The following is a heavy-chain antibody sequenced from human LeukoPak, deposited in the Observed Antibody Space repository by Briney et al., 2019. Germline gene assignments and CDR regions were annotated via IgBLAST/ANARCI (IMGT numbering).Heavy chain of an antibody. Sequence: ASVKVSCKASGGTFSSYAISWVRQAPGQGLEWMGWISAYNGNTNYAQKLQGRVTMTTDTSTSTAYMELRSLRSDDTAVYYCARLSELLWFGDPWRLGYFDYWGQGTLVTVSS. CDR2: ISAYNGNT. CDR3: ARLSELLWFGDPWRLGYFDY. V-gene: IGHV1-18*01. CDR1: GGTFSSYA. J-gene: IGHJ4*02. D-gene: IGHD3-10*01.